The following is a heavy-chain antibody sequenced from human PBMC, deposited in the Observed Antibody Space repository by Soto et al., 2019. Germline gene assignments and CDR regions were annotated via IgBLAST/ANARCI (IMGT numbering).Heavy chain of an antibody. CDR2: ISAYNGNT. Sequence: ASVKVSCKASGYTFTSYGISWVRQAPGQGLEWMGWISAYNGNTNYAQKLQGRATMTTDTSTSTAYMELRSLRSDDTAVYYCARDFYYDSSGYYYRSWFDPWGQGTLVTVSS. J-gene: IGHJ5*02. CDR3: ARDFYYDSSGYYYRSWFDP. D-gene: IGHD3-22*01. CDR1: GYTFTSYG. V-gene: IGHV1-18*01.